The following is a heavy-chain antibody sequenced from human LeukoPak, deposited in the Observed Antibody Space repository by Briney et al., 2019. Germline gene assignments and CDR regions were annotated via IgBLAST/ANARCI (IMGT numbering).Heavy chain of an antibody. CDR2: ISSSSSTI. J-gene: IGHJ4*02. CDR3: ARDSAVQLWTFAY. Sequence: GGSLRLSCAASGFTFSSSSMNWVRQAPGKGLEWVSYISSSSSTIYYADSVKGRFTISRDNAKNSLYLQMNSLRAEDTAVYYCARDSAVQLWTFAYWGQGTLVTVSS. D-gene: IGHD5-18*01. V-gene: IGHV3-48*04. CDR1: GFTFSSSS.